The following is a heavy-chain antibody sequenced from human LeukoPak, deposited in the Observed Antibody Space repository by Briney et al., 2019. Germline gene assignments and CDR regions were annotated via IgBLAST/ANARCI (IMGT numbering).Heavy chain of an antibody. CDR2: ISWNSGSI. J-gene: IGHJ6*03. D-gene: IGHD3-10*01. CDR3: AKAGYGAPGSRTYMDV. Sequence: GGSLRLSCAASGFTFDDYAMHWVRQAPGKGLEWVSGISWNSGSIGYADSVKGRFTISRDNAKNSLYLQMNRLRAEDMALYYCAKAGYGAPGSRTYMDVWGKGTTVTVSS. V-gene: IGHV3-9*03. CDR1: GFTFDDYA.